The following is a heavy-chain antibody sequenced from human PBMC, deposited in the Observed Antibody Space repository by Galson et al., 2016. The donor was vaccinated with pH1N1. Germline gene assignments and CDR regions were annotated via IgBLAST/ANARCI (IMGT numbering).Heavy chain of an antibody. CDR2: ISGSGDIT. CDR3: AKGGDYFASGPFSYMDV. Sequence: SLRLSCAASGFTFSSFAMTWVRQAPGKGLDWVSTISGSGDITNFADSVKGRFTISRDNSKNTLYLEMNSLRAEDSAVYFCAKGGDYFASGPFSYMDVWGKGTPVTVSS. J-gene: IGHJ6*03. D-gene: IGHD3-10*01. CDR1: GFTFSSFA. V-gene: IGHV3-23*01.